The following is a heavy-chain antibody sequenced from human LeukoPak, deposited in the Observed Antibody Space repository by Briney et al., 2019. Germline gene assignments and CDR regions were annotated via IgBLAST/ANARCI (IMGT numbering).Heavy chain of an antibody. V-gene: IGHV1-69*06. CDR3: ARRYYDSSGYRRISADAFDI. J-gene: IGHJ3*02. CDR1: GYTFTGYY. Sequence: ASVKVSCKASGYTFTGYYMHWVRQAPGQGLEWMGGIIPIFGTANYAQKFQGRVTITADKSTSTAYMELSSLRSEDTAVYYCARRYYDSSGYRRISADAFDIWGQGTMVTVSS. D-gene: IGHD3-22*01. CDR2: IIPIFGTA.